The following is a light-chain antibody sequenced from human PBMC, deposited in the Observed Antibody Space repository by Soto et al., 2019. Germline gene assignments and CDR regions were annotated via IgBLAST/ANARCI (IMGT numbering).Light chain of an antibody. CDR2: GAS. V-gene: IGKV3-20*01. Sequence: EIVLTQSPGTLSLSPGERATLSCRASQNVDTNYLAWYQQKPGQAPRLLIYGASSRATGIPDRFSGSGSGTDFTLTISRLEPEDFAAYYCQQYGSSPWTFGPGTKVDIK. CDR3: QQYGSSPWT. J-gene: IGKJ1*01. CDR1: QNVDTNY.